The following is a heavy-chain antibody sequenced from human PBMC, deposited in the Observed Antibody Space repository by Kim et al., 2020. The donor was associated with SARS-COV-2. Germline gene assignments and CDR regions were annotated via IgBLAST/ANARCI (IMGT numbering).Heavy chain of an antibody. V-gene: IGHV3-74*01. Sequence: GGSLRLSCAASGFTFTRYWMHWVRQAPGNGLVWVSHINSDGSSTTYADSVKGRFTISRDNAKNTLYLQMNSLRPEDTAVYYCARVDSSGYWGQGTVVTVS. D-gene: IGHD6-25*01. CDR2: INSDGSST. CDR1: GFTFTRYW. J-gene: IGHJ4*02. CDR3: ARVDSSGY.